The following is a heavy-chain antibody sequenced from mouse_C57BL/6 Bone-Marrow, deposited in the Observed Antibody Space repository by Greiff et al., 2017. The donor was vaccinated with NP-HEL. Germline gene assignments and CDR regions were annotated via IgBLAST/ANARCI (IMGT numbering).Heavy chain of an antibody. J-gene: IGHJ4*01. CDR2: IISGGSYT. Sequence: EVQGVESGGDLVKPGGSLKLSCEASGFTFSSYGMSWVRQTPDKRLEWVATIISGGSYTNYPDSVKGRFTISRDNAKNTLYMQMSSLKSEDTAMDYCARRANVTTKDAMDYWGQGTSVTVSS. CDR1: GFTFSSYG. D-gene: IGHD2-12*01. CDR3: ARRANVTTKDAMDY. V-gene: IGHV5-6*01.